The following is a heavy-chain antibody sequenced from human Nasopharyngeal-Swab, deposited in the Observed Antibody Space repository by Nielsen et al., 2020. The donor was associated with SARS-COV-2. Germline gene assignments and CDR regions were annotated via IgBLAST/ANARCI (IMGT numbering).Heavy chain of an antibody. CDR1: GFTFSRNG. D-gene: IGHD2-2*01. Sequence: GGSLRLSCAPSGFTFSRNGMHWVLQAPGKGLGWGAVIWYDGSNKYYADSVKGRFTISRDKSKNTLYLQMNSLRAEDTAVYYCAREGRVCSSTSCYEAWYYYYGMDVWGQGTTVTVSS. V-gene: IGHV3-33*01. CDR2: IWYDGSNK. CDR3: AREGRVCSSTSCYEAWYYYYGMDV. J-gene: IGHJ6*02.